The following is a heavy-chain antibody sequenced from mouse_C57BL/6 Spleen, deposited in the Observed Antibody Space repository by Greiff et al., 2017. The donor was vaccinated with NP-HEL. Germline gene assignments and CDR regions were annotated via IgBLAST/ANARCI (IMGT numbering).Heavy chain of an antibody. V-gene: IGHV1-82*01. CDR2: IYPGDGDT. D-gene: IGHD3-2*02. J-gene: IGHJ4*01. CDR3: ASTQVYYAMDY. Sequence: QVQLKQSGPELVKPGASVKISCMASGYAFSSSWMNWVKQRPGKGLEWIGRIYPGDGDTNYNGKFKGKATLTADKSSSTAYMQLSSLTSEDSAVYFCASTQVYYAMDYWGQGTSVTVSS. CDR1: GYAFSSSW.